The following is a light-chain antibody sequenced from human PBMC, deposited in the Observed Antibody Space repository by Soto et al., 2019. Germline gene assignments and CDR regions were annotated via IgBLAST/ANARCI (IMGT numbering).Light chain of an antibody. CDR3: QQYDTYPLT. V-gene: IGKV1D-16*01. Sequence: DIQMTQSPSSLSASVGDRVTITCRASQGISGWLAWYQQKPEKAPKSLVYAASSLHSGVPSRFSGSGSGTDVTLTISNLQPEDSATYYCQQYDTYPLTFGGGTKVDIK. CDR2: AAS. CDR1: QGISGW. J-gene: IGKJ4*01.